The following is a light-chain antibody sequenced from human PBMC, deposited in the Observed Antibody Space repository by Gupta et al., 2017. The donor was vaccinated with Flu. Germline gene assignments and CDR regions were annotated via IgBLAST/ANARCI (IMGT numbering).Light chain of an antibody. CDR2: TAS. Sequence: AIQMTQSPSSLSASIGDRVTITCRASQGIRSALGWYQQKPGKAPKLLIYTASTLQTGVPSRFSGSGSGTDFTLTITSLQPEDFATYYCRQDDNSPYTFGQGTKLQIK. V-gene: IGKV1-6*01. CDR3: RQDDNSPYT. CDR1: QGIRSA. J-gene: IGKJ2*01.